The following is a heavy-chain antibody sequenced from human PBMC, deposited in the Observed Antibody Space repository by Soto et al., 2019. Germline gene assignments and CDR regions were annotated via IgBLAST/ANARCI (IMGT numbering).Heavy chain of an antibody. J-gene: IGHJ4*02. CDR2: ISYDGSNK. CDR1: GFTFSSYA. Sequence: QVQLVESGGGVVQPGRSLRLSCAASGFTFSSYAMHWVRQAPGKGLEWVAVISYDGSNKYYADSVKGRFTISRDNSKNSLDLQMNSLRAEDTAVYYCARDYCSSTSCSWFYYFDYWGQGTLVTVSS. CDR3: ARDYCSSTSCSWFYYFDY. V-gene: IGHV3-30-3*01. D-gene: IGHD2-2*01.